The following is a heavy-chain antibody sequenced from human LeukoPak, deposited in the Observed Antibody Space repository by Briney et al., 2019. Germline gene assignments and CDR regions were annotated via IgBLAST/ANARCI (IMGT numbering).Heavy chain of an antibody. CDR2: ISAYNGNT. CDR3: ARQDYGGNSDGY. V-gene: IGHV1-18*04. Sequence: GESLKISCKGSGYSFTSYWIGWVRQAPGQGLEWMGWISAYNGNTNYAQKLQGRVTMTTDTSTSTAYMELRSLRSDDTAVYYCARQDYGGNSDGYWGQGTLVTVSS. J-gene: IGHJ4*02. D-gene: IGHD4-23*01. CDR1: GYSFTSYW.